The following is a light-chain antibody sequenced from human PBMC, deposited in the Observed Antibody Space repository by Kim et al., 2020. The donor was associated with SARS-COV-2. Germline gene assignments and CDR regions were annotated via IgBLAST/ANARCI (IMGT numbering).Light chain of an antibody. V-gene: IGLV2-14*03. Sequence: GQSITSSCSGTSSDVGGYHYVSWYQQHPGKAPKLIIYDVSDRPSGISNRFSGSKSGNTASLTISGLQTDDEADYYCISYTGITSMVFGGGTKVTVL. J-gene: IGLJ3*02. CDR2: DVS. CDR3: ISYTGITSMV. CDR1: SSDVGGYHY.